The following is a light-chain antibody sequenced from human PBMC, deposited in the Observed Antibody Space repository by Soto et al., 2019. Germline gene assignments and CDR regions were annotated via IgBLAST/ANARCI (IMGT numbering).Light chain of an antibody. CDR1: SRDIGDYNH. J-gene: IGLJ2*01. Sequence: QSVLTQPASVSGSHGQSITISCTGSSRDIGDYNHVSWYQQHPDKAPKLMIYDVSKRPSGVSNRFSGSKSGNTASLTISGLQAEDEAHYFCSSYASGSTLVIFGGGTKLTVL. CDR2: DVS. V-gene: IGLV2-14*01. CDR3: SSYASGSTLVI.